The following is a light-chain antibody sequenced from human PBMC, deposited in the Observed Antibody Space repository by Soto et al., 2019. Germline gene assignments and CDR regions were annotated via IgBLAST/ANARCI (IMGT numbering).Light chain of an antibody. Sequence: ENVLRQSPATPGVARGGTGTLSCRVSQSVSSNLAWYQQKPGQAPRLLIYGASTRATGIPARFSGSGSGTEFTLTISSLQSEDFAVYYCQQYNNWPPITFGQGTRLEIK. CDR1: QSVSSN. V-gene: IGKV3-15*01. CDR3: QQYNNWPPIT. CDR2: GAS. J-gene: IGKJ5*01.